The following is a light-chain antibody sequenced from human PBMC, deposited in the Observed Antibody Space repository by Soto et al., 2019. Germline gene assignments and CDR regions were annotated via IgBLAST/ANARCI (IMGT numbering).Light chain of an antibody. J-gene: IGLJ3*02. CDR3: VLYMGSGIRV. V-gene: IGLV8-61*01. Sequence: QTVVTQEPSFSVSPGGTVTLTCGLTSGSVSTAYYPGWYQQTPGQAPRTLIYSTNTRSSGVPDRFSASILGSKAALTITGAQADDESDYYCVLYMGSGIRVFGGGTKVTVL. CDR1: SGSVSTAYY. CDR2: STN.